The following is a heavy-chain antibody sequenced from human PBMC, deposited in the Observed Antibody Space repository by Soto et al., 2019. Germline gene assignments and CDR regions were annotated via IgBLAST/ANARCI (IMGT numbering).Heavy chain of an antibody. CDR3: VRGGGPYGANADY. V-gene: IGHV3-20*04. CDR1: GFIFNKYG. J-gene: IGHJ4*02. D-gene: IGHD4-17*01. Sequence: EVQLVETGGSVLRPGESLRLSCEASGFIFNKYGMSWVRQAPGKGLEWVAGIHGNGGDTAYEDSVKGRFAIFRDNVRNCLSLKRGSWGAEDTPLYYCVRGGGPYGANADYGGKEPLVPVPP. CDR2: IHGNGGDT.